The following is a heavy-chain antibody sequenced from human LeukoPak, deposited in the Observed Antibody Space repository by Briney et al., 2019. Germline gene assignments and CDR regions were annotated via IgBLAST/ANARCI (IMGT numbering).Heavy chain of an antibody. J-gene: IGHJ4*02. D-gene: IGHD1-7*01. CDR3: ARDLGVLGITGTNDY. CDR2: IRSDSTYI. CDR1: GFTFSSFS. V-gene: IGHV3-21*01. Sequence: PGGSLRLSCAASGFTFSSFSMHWVRQAPGKGLEWVSYIRSDSTYIYYADSVKGRFTISRDNAKNSLYLQMNSLRADDTAVYYCARDLGVLGITGTNDYWGQGTLVTVSS.